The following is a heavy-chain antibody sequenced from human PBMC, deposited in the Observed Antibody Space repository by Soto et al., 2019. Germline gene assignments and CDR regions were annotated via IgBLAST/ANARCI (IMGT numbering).Heavy chain of an antibody. V-gene: IGHV5-51*01. CDR2: IYPGDSDT. CDR3: ARLVWDSGGPPPTSYFAY. D-gene: IGHD2-15*01. CDR1: GYSFTSYW. Sequence: GESLKISCKGSGYSFTSYWIGWVRQMPGKGLEWMGIIYPGDSDTRYSPSFQGQVTISADKSISTAYLQWSSLKASDTAMYYCARLVWDSGGPPPTSYFAYWGQGTRVPVSP. J-gene: IGHJ4*02.